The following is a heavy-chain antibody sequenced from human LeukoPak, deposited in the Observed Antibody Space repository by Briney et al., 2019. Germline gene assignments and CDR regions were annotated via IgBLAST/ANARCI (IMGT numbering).Heavy chain of an antibody. J-gene: IGHJ4*01. CDR3: QARHGY. Sequence: GGSLRLSCAASGFTFSYAWMSWVRQAPGKGLEWVSAISGSGGSTYYADSVKGRFTVSRDNSKNTLYLQMNSLRAADTAVYYCQARHGYWGHGTLVTVSS. CDR2: ISGSGGST. V-gene: IGHV3-23*01. CDR1: GFTFSYAW. D-gene: IGHD6-6*01.